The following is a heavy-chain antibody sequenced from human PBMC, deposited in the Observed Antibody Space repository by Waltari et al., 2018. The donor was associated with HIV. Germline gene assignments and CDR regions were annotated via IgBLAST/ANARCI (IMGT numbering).Heavy chain of an antibody. Sequence: QVQLQESGPGLVKPSQTLSLTCTVSGGSISSGSYYWSWIRQPAGKGLEWIGRIYTSGSTNYNPSLKSRVTISVDTSKNQFSLKLSSVTAADTAVYYCARNTYYYDSSGYSDYWGQGTLVTVSS. J-gene: IGHJ4*02. V-gene: IGHV4-61*02. CDR2: IYTSGST. CDR1: GGSISSGSYY. D-gene: IGHD3-22*01. CDR3: ARNTYYYDSSGYSDY.